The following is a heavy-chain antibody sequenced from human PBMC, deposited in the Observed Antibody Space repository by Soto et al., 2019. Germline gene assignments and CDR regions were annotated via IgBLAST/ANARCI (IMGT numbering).Heavy chain of an antibody. V-gene: IGHV3-33*01. Sequence: PGGSLRLSCAASGFIFKNCGMHWVRQAPGKGLEWVAVIGNDGRTKYYGDSVKGRFTVSRDDSEDTLYLQLTSLRAEDTAVYYSARDDGFGDPGYFQLWGQGTLVTVSS. CDR1: GFIFKNCG. D-gene: IGHD4-17*01. CDR3: ARDDGFGDPGYFQL. J-gene: IGHJ1*01. CDR2: IGNDGRTK.